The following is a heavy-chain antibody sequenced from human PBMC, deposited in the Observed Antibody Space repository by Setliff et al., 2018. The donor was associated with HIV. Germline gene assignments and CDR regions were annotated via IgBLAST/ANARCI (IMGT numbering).Heavy chain of an antibody. CDR3: VFGLRFSPFDN. J-gene: IGHJ4*02. CDR2: MYYSGST. D-gene: IGHD5-12*01. CDR1: GGSISNSSYY. V-gene: IGHV4-39*02. Sequence: PSETLSLTCTVSGGSISNSSYYWGWIRQSPGKGLEWIGNMYYSGSTYYNPSLKSRVTISVDTSKNHLSLKLTSVTAADTGLYYCVFGLRFSPFDNWGQGTLVTVSS.